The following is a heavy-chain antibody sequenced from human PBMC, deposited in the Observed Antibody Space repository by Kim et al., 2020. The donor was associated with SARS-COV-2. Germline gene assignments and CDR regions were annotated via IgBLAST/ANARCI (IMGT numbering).Heavy chain of an antibody. Sequence: GGSLRLSCAASGFTFSSYAMHWVRQAPGKGLEWVAVISYDGSNKYYADSVKGRFTISRDNSKNTLYLQMNSLRAEDTAVYYCARFGMTEWLLDYYYVMDV. J-gene: IGHJ6*01. D-gene: IGHD3-3*01. CDR2: ISYDGSNK. CDR1: GFTFSSYA. V-gene: IGHV3-30*04. CDR3: ARFGMTEWLLDYYYVMDV.